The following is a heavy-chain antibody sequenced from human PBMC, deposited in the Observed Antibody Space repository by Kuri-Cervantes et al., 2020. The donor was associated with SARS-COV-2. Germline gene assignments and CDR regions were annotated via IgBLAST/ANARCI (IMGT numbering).Heavy chain of an antibody. CDR2: IYYSGST. CDR1: GGSISSYY. CDR3: ARVYYDSSGYYEVRHFDY. Sequence: GSLRLSCTVSGGSISSYYWSWIRQPPGRGLEWIGYIYYSGSTNYNPSLKSRVTISVDTSKNQFSLKLSSVTAADTAVYYCARVYYDSSGYYEVRHFDYWGQGTLVTVSS. J-gene: IGHJ4*02. V-gene: IGHV4-59*01. D-gene: IGHD3-22*01.